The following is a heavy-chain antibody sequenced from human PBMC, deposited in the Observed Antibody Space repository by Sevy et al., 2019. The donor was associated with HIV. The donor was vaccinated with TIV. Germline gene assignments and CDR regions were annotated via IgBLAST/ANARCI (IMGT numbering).Heavy chain of an antibody. CDR2: ISSSSSYI. J-gene: IGHJ3*02. CDR1: GFTFSSYS. D-gene: IGHD3-10*01. CDR3: ARDQRVLLWFGELLYGGDAFDI. V-gene: IGHV3-21*01. Sequence: GGSLRLSCAASGFTFSSYSMNWVRQAPGKGLEWVSSISSSSSYIYYAYSVKGRFTISRDNAKNSLYLQMNSLRAEDTAVYYCARDQRVLLWFGELLYGGDAFDIWGQGTMVTVSS.